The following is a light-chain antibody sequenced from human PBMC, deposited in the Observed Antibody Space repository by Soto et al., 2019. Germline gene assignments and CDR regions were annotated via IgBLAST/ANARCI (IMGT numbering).Light chain of an antibody. CDR3: SSYTSSSNLHV. J-gene: IGLJ1*01. V-gene: IGLV2-14*01. CDR2: DVS. CDR1: SSDVGGYNY. Sequence: QSALTQPASVSGSPGQSITISCTGTSSDVGGYNYVSWYQQHPGKAPKLMIYDVSNRPSGVSNRFSGSNSGKTASRTISGLQAENEADYYCSSYTSSSNLHVFGTGPKLTVL.